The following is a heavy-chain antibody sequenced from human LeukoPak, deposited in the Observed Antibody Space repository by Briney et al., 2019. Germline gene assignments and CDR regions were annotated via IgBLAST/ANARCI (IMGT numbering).Heavy chain of an antibody. D-gene: IGHD2-2*01. CDR1: GFTFSSYE. J-gene: IGHJ4*02. CDR2: ISSSGSTI. Sequence: GGSLRLSCAASGFTFSSYEMNWVRQAPGKGLEWISYISSSGSTIYYAGSVKGRFTISRDNTKNSLYLQMNSLRVEDTAIYSCARVQDQLLRYWGQGTLVTVSS. CDR3: ARVQDQLLRY. V-gene: IGHV3-48*03.